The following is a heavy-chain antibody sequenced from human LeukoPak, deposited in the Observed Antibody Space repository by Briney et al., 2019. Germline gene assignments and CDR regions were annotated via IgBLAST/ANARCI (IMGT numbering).Heavy chain of an antibody. CDR1: GYSFTTYW. D-gene: IGHD2-21*02. J-gene: IGHJ3*02. CDR2: IYPGDSDT. Sequence: GESLKISCMASGYSFTTYWIGWVRQMPGKGLEWMGIIYPGDSDTRYSPSFHAQVTISADKSISTAYLQWSSLKASDTAIYHCARWVTADRGKKDAFDIWGQGTMVTVSS. CDR3: ARWVTADRGKKDAFDI. V-gene: IGHV5-51*01.